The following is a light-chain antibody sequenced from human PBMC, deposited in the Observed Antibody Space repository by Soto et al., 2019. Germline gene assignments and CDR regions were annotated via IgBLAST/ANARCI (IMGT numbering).Light chain of an antibody. V-gene: IGKV1-39*01. J-gene: IGKJ2*01. CDR2: AAS. Sequence: DIQMTQSPSSLSASVGDRFTITCRGSPTGTYYVNWDLQKPGGAPKLLIYAASNLQSGVPSRFSGSGSGTDFTLTISSLQLEDLATYYCQQSFTIPKTVGQGTKVDI. CDR3: QQSFTIPKT. CDR1: PTGTYY.